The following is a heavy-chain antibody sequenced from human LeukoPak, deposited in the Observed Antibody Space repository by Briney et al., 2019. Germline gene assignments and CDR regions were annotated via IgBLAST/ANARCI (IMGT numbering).Heavy chain of an antibody. CDR3: ARGVVVVAATPYYYYGMDV. CDR1: GGSFSGYY. J-gene: IGHJ6*02. D-gene: IGHD2-15*01. V-gene: IGHV4-34*01. Sequence: KASETLSLTCGVYGGSFSGYYWSWIRQPPGKGLEWIGEINHSGSTNYNPSLKSRVTISVDTSKNQFSLKLSSVTAADTAVYYCARGVVVVAATPYYYYGMDVWGQGTTVTVSS. CDR2: INHSGST.